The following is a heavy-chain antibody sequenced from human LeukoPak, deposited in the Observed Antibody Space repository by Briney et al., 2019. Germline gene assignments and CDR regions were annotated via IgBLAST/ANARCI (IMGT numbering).Heavy chain of an antibody. Sequence: GGSLRLSCADSGFTYSGSAMHWVRQASGKGLEWVGRIRSKANSYATAYAASVKGRFTISRDDSKNTAYLQMNSLKTEDTAVYYCTRRYDILTGPPDYWGQGTLVTVSS. D-gene: IGHD3-9*01. CDR2: IRSKANSYAT. V-gene: IGHV3-73*01. CDR1: GFTYSGSA. J-gene: IGHJ4*02. CDR3: TRRYDILTGPPDY.